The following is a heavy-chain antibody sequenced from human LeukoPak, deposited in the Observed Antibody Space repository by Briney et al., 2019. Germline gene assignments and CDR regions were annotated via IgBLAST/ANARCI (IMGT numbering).Heavy chain of an antibody. CDR3: ARECRFMHRVPSLVPAEKDDAFDI. D-gene: IGHD2-2*01. CDR1: GYTFTSYG. CDR2: ISAYNGNT. J-gene: IGHJ3*02. V-gene: IGHV1-18*01. Sequence: ASVKVSCKASGYTFTSYGISWVRQAPGQGLEWMGWISAYNGNTNYAQKLQGRVTMTTDTSTSTAYMELRSLRSDDTAVYYCARECRFMHRVPSLVPAEKDDAFDIWGQGTMVTVSS.